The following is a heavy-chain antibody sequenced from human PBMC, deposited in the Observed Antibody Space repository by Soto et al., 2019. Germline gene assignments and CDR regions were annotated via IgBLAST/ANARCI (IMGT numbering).Heavy chain of an antibody. Sequence: ASVKVSCKVSGYTFTELSMHWVRQAPGKGLEWMGAFDPEDGETIYAHNLQGRATMTEDTSTDTAYMALSSLRSEDTAVYYCATSNPLVMRWELRGYFEYWGQGTLVTVSS. D-gene: IGHD1-26*01. J-gene: IGHJ4*02. V-gene: IGHV1-24*01. CDR1: GYTFTELS. CDR3: ATSNPLVMRWELRGYFEY. CDR2: FDPEDGET.